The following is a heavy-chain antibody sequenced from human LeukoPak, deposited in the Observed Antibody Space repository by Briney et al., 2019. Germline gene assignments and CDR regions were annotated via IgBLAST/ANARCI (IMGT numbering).Heavy chain of an antibody. V-gene: IGHV3-48*03. J-gene: IGHJ6*02. CDR3: ARDRSSGWPYYYYYYGMDV. Sequence: AGGSLRLSCAASGFTFSSYEMNRVRQAPGKGLEWVSYISSSGSTIYYADSVKGRFTISRDNAKNSLYLQMNSLRAEDTAVYYCARDRSSGWPYYYYYYGMDVWGQGTTVTVSS. CDR2: ISSSGSTI. CDR1: GFTFSSYE. D-gene: IGHD6-19*01.